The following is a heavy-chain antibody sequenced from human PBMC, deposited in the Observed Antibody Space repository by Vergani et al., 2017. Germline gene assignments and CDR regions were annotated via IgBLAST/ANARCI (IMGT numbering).Heavy chain of an antibody. D-gene: IGHD3-16*02. CDR2: SYTSGST. CDR1: GGSISSGSYY. CDR3: ARVGGKGMITFGGVIRGMDV. J-gene: IGHJ6*02. V-gene: IGHV4-61*02. Sequence: QVQLQESGPGLVKPSQTLSLTCTVSGGSISSGSYYWSWIRQPAGKGLEWIGRSYTSGSTKYNPSLKSRVTISVDTSKNQFSLKLSSVTGADTAVYYCARVGGKGMITFGGVIRGMDVWGQGTTVNVSS.